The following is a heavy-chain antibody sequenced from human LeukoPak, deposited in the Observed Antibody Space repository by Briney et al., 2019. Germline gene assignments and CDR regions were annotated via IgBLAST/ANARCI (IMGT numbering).Heavy chain of an antibody. D-gene: IGHD5-24*01. CDR1: GFTVSSNY. V-gene: IGHV3-53*01. CDR3: AKDRAGMATIAGYFDY. Sequence: GGSLRLSCAASGFTVSSNYMSWVRQAPGKGLEWVSVIYSGGSTYYADSVKGRFTISRDNSKNTLYLQMNSLRAEDTAVYYCAKDRAGMATIAGYFDYWGQGTLVTVSS. J-gene: IGHJ4*02. CDR2: IYSGGST.